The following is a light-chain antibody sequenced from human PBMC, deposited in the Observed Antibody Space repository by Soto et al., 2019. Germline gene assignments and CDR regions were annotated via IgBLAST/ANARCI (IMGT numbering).Light chain of an antibody. Sequence: QSALTQPRSVSGSPGQSVTISCTGTSRDVGGYDYVSWYQQHPGKAPKHMISEVSKRPSGVPDRFSGSKSGNTASLTVSGLQAEDEADYYCSSYAGSVNVIFGGGTKLTVL. V-gene: IGLV2-8*01. CDR3: SSYAGSVNVI. CDR2: EVS. J-gene: IGLJ2*01. CDR1: SRDVGGYDY.